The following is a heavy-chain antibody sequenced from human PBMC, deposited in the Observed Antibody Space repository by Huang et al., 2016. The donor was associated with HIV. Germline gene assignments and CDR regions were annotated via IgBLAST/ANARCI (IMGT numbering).Heavy chain of an antibody. V-gene: IGHV4-34*02. CDR2: ISDSGIT. D-gene: IGHD3-22*01. Sequence: QVQLQQWGAELLKPSETLSLTCAVSGGSFSGHYWTWIRQPPGRGLEWIGEISDSGITTYNPSLKSRVTISGDTSQSQFSLKLNPVTAADTAIYYCARMFKYDSGGYWGNDAFDIWGQGTMVTVSS. CDR3: ARMFKYDSGGYWGNDAFDI. J-gene: IGHJ3*02. CDR1: GGSFSGHY.